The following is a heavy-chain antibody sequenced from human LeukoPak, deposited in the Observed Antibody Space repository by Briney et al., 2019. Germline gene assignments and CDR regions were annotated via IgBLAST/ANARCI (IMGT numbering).Heavy chain of an antibody. Sequence: PSETLSLTCTVSGGSISSYYWNWIRQPPGKGLEWIGNIFYSGSTNYNPFLKSRVTISADTSKNQFSLRLSSVTAADTAVYYCASNKGQWLFSDWGQGTLVTVSS. CDR2: IFYSGST. CDR3: ASNKGQWLFSD. D-gene: IGHD6-19*01. V-gene: IGHV4-59*08. J-gene: IGHJ4*02. CDR1: GGSISSYY.